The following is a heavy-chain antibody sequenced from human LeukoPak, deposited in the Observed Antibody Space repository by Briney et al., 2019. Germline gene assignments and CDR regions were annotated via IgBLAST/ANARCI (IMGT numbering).Heavy chain of an antibody. Sequence: GGSLRLSCAASGFTFSSYAMNWVRQAPGEGLEWVSGISDSGGSTYYADSVQGRFTISRDNSRNTLYLQMNSLTVEDTAVYYCVVYFGRAVPGTTRMDVWGQGTTVTVSS. CDR3: VVYFGRAVPGTTRMDV. D-gene: IGHD6-19*01. CDR2: ISDSGGST. CDR1: GFTFSSYA. J-gene: IGHJ6*02. V-gene: IGHV3-23*01.